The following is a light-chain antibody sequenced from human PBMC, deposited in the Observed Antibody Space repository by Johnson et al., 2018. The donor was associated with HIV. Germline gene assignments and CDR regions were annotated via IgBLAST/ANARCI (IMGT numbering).Light chain of an antibody. CDR2: ENN. J-gene: IGLJ1*01. V-gene: IGLV1-51*02. Sequence: QSMLTQPPSVSAAPGQKVTISCSGSSSNIGNNYVSWYQQLPGTAPKLLIYENNKRPSGIPDRFSGSKSGTSATLGITGLQTGDAADYYCGTWDSSLSAYVFGTGTKFPVL. CDR3: GTWDSSLSAYV. CDR1: SSNIGNNY.